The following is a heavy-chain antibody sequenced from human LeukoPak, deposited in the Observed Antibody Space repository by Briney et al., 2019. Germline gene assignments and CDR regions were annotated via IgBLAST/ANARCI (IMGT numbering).Heavy chain of an antibody. CDR2: IGPDDSEV. J-gene: IGHJ5*02. D-gene: IGHD1-14*01. CDR3: ARRVRSNLGMPNWFDP. V-gene: IGHV5-51*01. CDR1: GYIFTSYW. Sequence: GESLKISCKGSGYIFTSYWIGWVRQVPGKGLEWMGIIGPDDSEVHYSPSLQGQVIISVDKSINTAYLQWSSLRASDTAMYYCARRVRSNLGMPNWFDPWGQGTLVSVSS.